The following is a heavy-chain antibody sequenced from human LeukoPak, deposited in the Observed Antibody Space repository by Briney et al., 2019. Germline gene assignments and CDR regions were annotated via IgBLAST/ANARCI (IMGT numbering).Heavy chain of an antibody. CDR2: ISPGASDT. CDR1: GYNCTNYW. D-gene: IGHD5-18*01. Sequence: GESLKISCKASGYNCTNYWIGWVRQMPGKGLEWIRIISPGASDTRYSPSFQGQVTISADKSICTAYLQWSSLKASDTAMYYCARRGDSYGRFDYWGQGILVTVSS. J-gene: IGHJ4*02. CDR3: ARRGDSYGRFDY. V-gene: IGHV5-51*01.